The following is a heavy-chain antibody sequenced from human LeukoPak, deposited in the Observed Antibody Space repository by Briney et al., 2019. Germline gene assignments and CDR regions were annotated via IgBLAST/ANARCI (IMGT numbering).Heavy chain of an antibody. CDR3: ARDPLGVYGNDAFDI. CDR2: ISYDGSNK. CDR1: GFTFSSYG. V-gene: IGHV3-30*03. Sequence: GGSLRLSCAASGFTFSSYGMHWVRQAPGKGLEWVAVISYDGSNKYYADSVKGRFTISRDNSKNTLYLQMNSLRAEDTAVYYCARDPLGVYGNDAFDIWGQGTMVTVSS. J-gene: IGHJ3*02. D-gene: IGHD3-10*01.